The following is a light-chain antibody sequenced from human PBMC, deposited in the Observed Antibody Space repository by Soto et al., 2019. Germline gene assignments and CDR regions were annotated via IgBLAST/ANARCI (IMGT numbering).Light chain of an antibody. CDR2: GVN. J-gene: IGLJ2*01. CDR1: SSDIGSYNY. V-gene: IGLV2-11*01. Sequence: QSALTQPRSVSGSPGQSVTISCTGTSSDIGSYNYVSWYQQHPGKAPKVLIYGVNKRPSGVPDRFSGSKSGNTASLTISGLQAGDEADYYCCSYAGTYTVIFGGGTKLTVL. CDR3: CSYAGTYTVI.